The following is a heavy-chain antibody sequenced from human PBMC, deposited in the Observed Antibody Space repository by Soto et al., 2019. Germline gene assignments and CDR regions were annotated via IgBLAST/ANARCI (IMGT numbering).Heavy chain of an antibody. D-gene: IGHD3-10*01. CDR3: ARQSMVRAPVDY. CDR2: IYYSGST. V-gene: IGHV4-39*01. Sequence: QLQLQESGPGLVKPSETLSLTCTVSGGSISSSSYYWGWIRQPPGKGLEWIGSIYYSGSTYYNPSLKSRVTISVDTSKNQFSLKLSSVTAADTAVYYCARQSMVRAPVDYWGQGTLVTVSS. J-gene: IGHJ4*02. CDR1: GGSISSSSYY.